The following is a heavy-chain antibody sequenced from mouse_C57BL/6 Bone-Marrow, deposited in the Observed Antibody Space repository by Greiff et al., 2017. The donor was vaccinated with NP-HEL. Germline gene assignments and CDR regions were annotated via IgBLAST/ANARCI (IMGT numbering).Heavy chain of an antibody. J-gene: IGHJ2*01. V-gene: IGHV1-26*01. CDR2: INPNNGGT. Sequence: EVQLQQSGPELVKPGASVKISCKASGYTFTDYYMNWVKQSHGKSLEWIGDINPNNGGTSYNQKFKGKATLTVDKSSSTAYMELRSLTSEDSAVYYCASGPFTTVAYFDYWGQGTTLTVSS. CDR3: ASGPFTTVAYFDY. CDR1: GYTFTDYY. D-gene: IGHD1-1*01.